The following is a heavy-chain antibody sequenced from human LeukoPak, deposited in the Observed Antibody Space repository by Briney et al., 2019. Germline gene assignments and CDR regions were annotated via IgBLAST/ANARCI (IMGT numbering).Heavy chain of an antibody. V-gene: IGHV3-23*01. Sequence: GGSLRLSCAASGFTFSSYAMSWVRQAPGKGLEWVSAISGSGGSTYYADSVKGRFTISRDNSKNTLYLQMNSLRAEDTAVYYWAKVLAAFWSGYDYWGQGTLVTISS. J-gene: IGHJ4*02. D-gene: IGHD3-3*01. CDR2: ISGSGGST. CDR1: GFTFSSYA. CDR3: AKVLAAFWSGYDY.